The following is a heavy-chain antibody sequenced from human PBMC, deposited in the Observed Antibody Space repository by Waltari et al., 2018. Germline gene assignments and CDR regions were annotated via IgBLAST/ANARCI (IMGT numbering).Heavy chain of an antibody. Sequence: EVQLEESGGGLVQPGGSLRLSCTPFGFTFSSYAMGWVRQAPGKGMEWISAITANGGSTYYADSVKGRFTISRDNSLYLQMNSLRAEDTALYYCAKGSASSRPYYFDSWGQGTLVTVSS. CDR3: AKGSASSRPYYFDS. D-gene: IGHD1-26*01. CDR2: ITANGGST. CDR1: GFTFSSYA. J-gene: IGHJ4*01. V-gene: IGHV3-23*04.